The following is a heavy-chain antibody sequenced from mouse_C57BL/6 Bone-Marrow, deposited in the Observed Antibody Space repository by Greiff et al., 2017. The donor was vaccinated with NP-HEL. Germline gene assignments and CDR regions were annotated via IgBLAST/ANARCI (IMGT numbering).Heavy chain of an antibody. V-gene: IGHV5-4*01. CDR3: ARDGNYLPWFAY. CDR1: GFTFSSYA. Sequence: EVQVVESGGGLVKPGGSLKLSCAASGFTFSSYAMSWVRQTPEKRLEWVATISDGGSYTYYPDNVKGRFTISRDNAKNNLYLQMSHLKSEDTAMYYCARDGNYLPWFAYWGQGTLVTVSA. D-gene: IGHD2-1*01. CDR2: ISDGGSYT. J-gene: IGHJ3*01.